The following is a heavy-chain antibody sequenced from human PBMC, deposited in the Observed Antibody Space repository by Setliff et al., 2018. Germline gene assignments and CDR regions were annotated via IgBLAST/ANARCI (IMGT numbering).Heavy chain of an antibody. CDR2: LYTSGDT. CDR3: ARGGTYRYFDY. D-gene: IGHD3-16*02. CDR1: GDSISSHY. J-gene: IGHJ4*02. V-gene: IGHV4-4*07. Sequence: SETLSLTCTVSGDSISSHYWTWIRQPAAGQGLEWIGRLYTSGDTNYNPSLKSRVTISVDTSKEQFSLKLSSVTAADTAVYFCARGGTYRYFDYWGQGAQVTVSS.